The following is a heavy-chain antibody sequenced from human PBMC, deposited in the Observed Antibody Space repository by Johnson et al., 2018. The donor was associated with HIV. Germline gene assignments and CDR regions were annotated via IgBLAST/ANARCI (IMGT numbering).Heavy chain of an antibody. CDR1: GFTFSDSY. Sequence: QVQLVESGGGLVKPGGSLRLSCAASGFTFSDSYMSWIRQAPGKGLEYVSGINWNGGSTGYADSVKGRFTISRDNAKNSLYLQMNSLRAEDTAVYYCARDPDLDAFDIWGQGTMVTVSS. J-gene: IGHJ3*02. D-gene: IGHD1-14*01. CDR2: INWNGGST. V-gene: IGHV3-11*01. CDR3: ARDPDLDAFDI.